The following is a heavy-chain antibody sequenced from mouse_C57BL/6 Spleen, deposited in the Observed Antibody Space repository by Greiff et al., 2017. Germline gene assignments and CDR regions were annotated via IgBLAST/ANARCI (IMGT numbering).Heavy chain of an antibody. CDR1: GYTFTSYW. V-gene: IGHV1-55*01. J-gene: IGHJ1*03. Sequence: VQLQQPGAELVKPGASVKMSCKASGYTFTSYWITWVKQRPGQGLEWIGDIYPGSGSTNYNEKFKSKATLTVDTSSSTAYMQLSSLTSEDSAVYYCARSEGYYWYFDVWGTGTTVTVSS. CDR2: IYPGSGST. D-gene: IGHD2-2*01. CDR3: ARSEGYYWYFDV.